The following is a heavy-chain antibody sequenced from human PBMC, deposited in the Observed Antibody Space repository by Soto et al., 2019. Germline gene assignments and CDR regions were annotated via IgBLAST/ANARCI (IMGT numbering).Heavy chain of an antibody. CDR3: ARDLFGLVIPDY. D-gene: IGHD3-3*01. CDR1: GFTFSSYG. Sequence: QVQLVESGGGVVQPGRSLRLSCAASGFTFSSYGMHWVRQAPGKGLEWVAVIWYDGSNKYYADSVKGRFTISRDNSKNTLYLQMNSLRADDTAVYYCARDLFGLVIPDYWGQGTLVTVSS. J-gene: IGHJ4*02. V-gene: IGHV3-33*01. CDR2: IWYDGSNK.